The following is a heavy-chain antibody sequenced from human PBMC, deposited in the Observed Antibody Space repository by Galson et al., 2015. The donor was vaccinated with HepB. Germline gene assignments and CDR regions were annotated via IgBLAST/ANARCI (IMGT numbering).Heavy chain of an antibody. D-gene: IGHD6-19*01. Sequence: SLRLSCAASGFTFSSYAMSWVRQAPGKGLEWVSAISGSGGSTYYADSVKGRFTISRDNSKNTLYLQMNSLRAEDTAVYYCAKDKSRGGGLNDAFDIWGQGTMVTVSS. CDR2: ISGSGGST. J-gene: IGHJ3*02. CDR1: GFTFSSYA. CDR3: AKDKSRGGGLNDAFDI. V-gene: IGHV3-23*01.